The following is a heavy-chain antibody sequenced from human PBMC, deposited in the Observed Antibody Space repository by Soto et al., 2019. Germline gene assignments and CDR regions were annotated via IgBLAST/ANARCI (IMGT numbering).Heavy chain of an antibody. CDR1: GYTFTSYY. J-gene: IGHJ5*02. CDR3: ARVDGSIAAAGILDP. Sequence: GASVKVSGKASGYTFTSYYMHWVRQAPGQGLEWMGIINPSGGSTSYAQKFQGRVTMTRDTSTSTVYMELSSLRSEGTAVYYCARVDGSIAAAGILDPWGQGTLVTVSS. V-gene: IGHV1-46*01. CDR2: INPSGGST. D-gene: IGHD6-13*01.